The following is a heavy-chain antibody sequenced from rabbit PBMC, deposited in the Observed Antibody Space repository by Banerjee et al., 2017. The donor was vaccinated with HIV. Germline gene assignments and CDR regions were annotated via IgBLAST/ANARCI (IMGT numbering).Heavy chain of an antibody. Sequence: QEQLVESGGDLVKPGASLTLTCKASGFSFSSGYDMCWVRQAPGKGLEWIGCIYAGSGSTYYATWAKGRFTISKTSSTTVTLQMTSLTAADTATYFCARGYDDYDARLDLWGPGTLVTVS. J-gene: IGHJ3*01. D-gene: IGHD2-1*01. CDR3: ARGYDDYDARLDL. CDR2: IYAGSGST. CDR1: GFSFSSGYD. V-gene: IGHV1S45*01.